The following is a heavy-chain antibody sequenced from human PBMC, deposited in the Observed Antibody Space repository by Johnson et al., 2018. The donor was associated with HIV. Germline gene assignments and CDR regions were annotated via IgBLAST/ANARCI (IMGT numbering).Heavy chain of an antibody. CDR3: ARARGAFDI. CDR2: IWYDGSNK. Sequence: QVQLVESGGGVVQPGRSLRLSCAASGFTFSSYGMHWVRQAPGKGLEWVAVIWYDGSNKYYVDSVKGRFTISRDNSKNTLYLQMNSLGAEDTAVYYCARARGAFDIWGQGTMVTVSS. CDR1: GFTFSSYG. V-gene: IGHV3-33*01. J-gene: IGHJ3*02.